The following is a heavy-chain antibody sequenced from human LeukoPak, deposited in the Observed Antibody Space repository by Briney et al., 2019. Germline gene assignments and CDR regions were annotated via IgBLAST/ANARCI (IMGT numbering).Heavy chain of an antibody. CDR2: ILYSGST. J-gene: IGHJ6*03. V-gene: IGHV4-59*01. D-gene: IGHD1-26*01. Sequence: SETLSLTCTVSGGSISSYYWSWIRQPPGKGLEWIGYILYSGSTKYNPSLKSRVTMSADTSKNQFSLKLDSVTAADTAVYYCARREWELPRHHSTSYYYYYMDVWGKGTTVTVSS. CDR3: ARREWELPRHHSTSYYYYYMDV. CDR1: GGSISSYY.